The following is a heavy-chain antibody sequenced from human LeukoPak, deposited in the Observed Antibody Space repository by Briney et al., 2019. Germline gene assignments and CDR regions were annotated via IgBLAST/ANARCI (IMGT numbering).Heavy chain of an antibody. CDR2: IYHSGST. J-gene: IGHJ5*02. CDR1: GGSISSGGYY. Sequence: PSQTLSLTCTVSGGSISSGGYYWSWIRQPPGKGLEWIGYIYHSGSTYYNPSLKSRVTISVDRSKNQFSLKLSSVTAADTAVYYCARQKGVWFDPWGQGTLVTVSS. V-gene: IGHV4-30-2*01. CDR3: ARQKGVWFDP.